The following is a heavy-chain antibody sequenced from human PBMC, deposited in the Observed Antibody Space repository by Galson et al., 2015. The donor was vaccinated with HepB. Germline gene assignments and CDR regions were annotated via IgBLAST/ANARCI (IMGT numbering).Heavy chain of an antibody. Sequence: ETLSLTCTVSGGSISSYYWSWIRQPPGKGLEWIGYIYYSGSTNYDPSLKSRVTISVDTSKNQFSLKLSSVTAADTAVYYCARLGYCSSTSCYTVDYYGMDVRGQGTTVTVSS. J-gene: IGHJ6*02. V-gene: IGHV4-59*01. D-gene: IGHD2-2*02. CDR1: GGSISSYY. CDR2: IYYSGST. CDR3: ARLGYCSSTSCYTVDYYGMDV.